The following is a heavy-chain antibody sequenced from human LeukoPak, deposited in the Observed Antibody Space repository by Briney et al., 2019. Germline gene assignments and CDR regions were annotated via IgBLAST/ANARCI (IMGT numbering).Heavy chain of an antibody. CDR1: GGSISSNSYY. CDR2: IYYSGST. D-gene: IGHD3-3*01. Sequence: SETLSLTCTVSGGSISSNSYYWGWIRQSPGKGLEWIANIYYSGSTNYNPSLKSRVTISVDTSKNQFSLKLSSVTAADTAVYYCARESASYDFWSGYSNYFDYWGQGTLVTVSS. J-gene: IGHJ4*02. CDR3: ARESASYDFWSGYSNYFDY. V-gene: IGHV4-39*07.